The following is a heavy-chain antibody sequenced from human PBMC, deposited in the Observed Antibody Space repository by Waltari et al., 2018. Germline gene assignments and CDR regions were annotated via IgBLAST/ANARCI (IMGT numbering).Heavy chain of an antibody. D-gene: IGHD3-22*01. CDR2: MNPNSGNT. V-gene: IGHV1-8*01. J-gene: IGHJ4*02. Sequence: QVQLVQSGAEVKKPGASVKVSCKASGYTFTRYDITWVRQATGPGLEWMGWMNPNSGNTGYAQKFQGRVTMTRNTSISTAYMELSSLRSEDTAVYYCARLETYYYDSSGYPGGYWGQGTLVTVSS. CDR1: GYTFTRYD. CDR3: ARLETYYYDSSGYPGGY.